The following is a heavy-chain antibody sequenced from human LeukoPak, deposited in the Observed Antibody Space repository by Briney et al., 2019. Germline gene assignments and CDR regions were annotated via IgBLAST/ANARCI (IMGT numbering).Heavy chain of an antibody. CDR3: GRFTRSGDSVY. Sequence: GGSLRLSCAASGFTFSSHWMHWARQAPGKGLVWVSRINGDETSTAYADSVKGRFAISRDSAENSLYLQMNSLKAEDTAVYYCGRFTRSGDSVYWGQGTLVTVSS. CDR2: INGDETST. CDR1: GFTFSSHW. V-gene: IGHV3-74*01. J-gene: IGHJ4*02. D-gene: IGHD7-27*01.